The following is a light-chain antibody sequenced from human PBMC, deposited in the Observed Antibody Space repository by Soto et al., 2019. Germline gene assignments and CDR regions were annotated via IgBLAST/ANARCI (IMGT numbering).Light chain of an antibody. CDR3: QQSYSSPQT. Sequence: DITITQSPASLSASLGDRVTITCRASQNIDNYLNWYQHKPGKAPKLLIYATSTLQSGVPARFSGSGSGTEFTLTISSLQPEDFAIYYCQQSYSSPQTFGQGTNVDIK. CDR1: QNIDNY. V-gene: IGKV1-39*01. CDR2: ATS. J-gene: IGKJ1*01.